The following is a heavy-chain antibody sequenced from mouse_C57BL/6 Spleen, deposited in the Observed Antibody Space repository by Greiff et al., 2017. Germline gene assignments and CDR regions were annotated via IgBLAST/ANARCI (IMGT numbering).Heavy chain of an antibody. CDR1: GYTFTDYY. CDR2: INPNNGGT. D-gene: IGHD2-13*01. Sequence: EVQLQQSGPELVKPGASVKISCKASGYTFTDYYMNWVKQSHGKSLEWIGDINPNNGGTSYNQKFKGKATLTVDKSSSTAYMELRSLTSEDSAVYYCAREDYTPYYAMDYWGQGTSVTVSS. J-gene: IGHJ4*01. V-gene: IGHV1-26*01. CDR3: AREDYTPYYAMDY.